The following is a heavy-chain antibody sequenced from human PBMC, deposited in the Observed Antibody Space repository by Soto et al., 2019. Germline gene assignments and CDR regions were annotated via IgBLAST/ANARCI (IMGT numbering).Heavy chain of an antibody. J-gene: IGHJ4*02. CDR2: ISYDGSNK. V-gene: IGHV3-30-3*01. CDR1: GFTFSSYA. CDR3: ARVGITMIVPDY. D-gene: IGHD3-22*01. Sequence: GSLRLSCAASGFTFSSYAMHWVRQAPGKGLEWVAVISYDGSNKYYADSVKGRFTISRDNSKNTLYLQMNSLRAEDTAVYYCARVGITMIVPDYWGQGTLVTVSS.